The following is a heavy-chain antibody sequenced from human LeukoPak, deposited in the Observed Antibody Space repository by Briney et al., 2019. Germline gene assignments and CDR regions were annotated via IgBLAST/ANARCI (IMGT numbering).Heavy chain of an antibody. CDR3: ARGNYDFWSGYYDPPDY. CDR2: IYYSGST. D-gene: IGHD3-3*01. J-gene: IGHJ4*02. V-gene: IGHV4-59*01. CDR1: GGSISSYY. Sequence: PSETLSLTCTVSGGSISSYYWSWIRQPPGKGLEWIGYIYYSGSTNYNPSLKSRVTISVDTSKNQFSLKLSSVTAADTAVYYCARGNYDFWSGYYDPPDYWGQGTLVTDSS.